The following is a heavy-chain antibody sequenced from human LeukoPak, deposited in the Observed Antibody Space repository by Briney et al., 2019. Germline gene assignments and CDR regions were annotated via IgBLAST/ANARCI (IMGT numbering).Heavy chain of an antibody. Sequence: SVKVSCKASGGTFSSYAISWVRQAPGQGLEWMGRIIPILGIANYAQKFQGRVTITADKSTSTAYMELSSLRSEDTAVYYCAGVGWRDGYNYIDYWGQGTLVTVSS. D-gene: IGHD5-24*01. CDR3: AGVGWRDGYNYIDY. V-gene: IGHV1-69*04. CDR2: IIPILGIA. J-gene: IGHJ4*02. CDR1: GGTFSSYA.